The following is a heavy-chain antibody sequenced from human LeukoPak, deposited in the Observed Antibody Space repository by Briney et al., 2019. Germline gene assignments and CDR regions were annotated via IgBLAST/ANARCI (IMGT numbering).Heavy chain of an antibody. CDR3: VRVGSLFDY. CDR2: ISGNGGAT. J-gene: IGHJ4*02. Sequence: GGSLRLSCAASGFTFSSYAMSWVRLAPGKGLEWVSMISGNGGATYYADSVKGRFTISRDNAKNTLSLQMNSLRAEDTAVYYCVRVGSLFDYWGQGTLVTVSS. V-gene: IGHV3-23*01. D-gene: IGHD2-15*01. CDR1: GFTFSSYA.